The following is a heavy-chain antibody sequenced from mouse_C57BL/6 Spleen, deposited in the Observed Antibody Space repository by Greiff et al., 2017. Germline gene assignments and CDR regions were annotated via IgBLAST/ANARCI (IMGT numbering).Heavy chain of an antibody. J-gene: IGHJ3*01. Sequence: DVKLVESGGDLVKPGGSLKLSCAASGFTFTSYGMSWVRQTPEQRLEWVATISSGGSYTYYPDNLKGRFTISRDNANNTLYLQMSRLKSEDTAVYYCARPYDYDGSGFGYWGQGTLVTVSA. CDR3: ARPYDYDGSGFGY. CDR2: ISSGGSYT. V-gene: IGHV5-6*02. CDR1: GFTFTSYG. D-gene: IGHD2-4*01.